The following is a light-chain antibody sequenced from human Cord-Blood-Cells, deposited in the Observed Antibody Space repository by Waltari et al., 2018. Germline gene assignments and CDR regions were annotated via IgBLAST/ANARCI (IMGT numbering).Light chain of an antibody. J-gene: IGKJ1*01. CDR1: QSVSSY. V-gene: IGKV3-11*01. CDR2: DAS. CDR3: QQRSNWWT. Sequence: EIVLTQSPATLSLSPGERATLSGRASQSVSSYLAWYQQKPGQAPRLLIYDASNRATGIPARFSGSVSGTDFTLTISSLEPEDFAVYYCQQRSNWWTFGQGTKVEIK.